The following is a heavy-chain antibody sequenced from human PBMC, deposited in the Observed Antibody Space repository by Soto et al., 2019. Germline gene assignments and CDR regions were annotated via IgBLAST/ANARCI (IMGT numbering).Heavy chain of an antibody. CDR1: GYSFSSYY. V-gene: IGHV1-46*01. J-gene: IGHJ4*02. D-gene: IGHD6-6*01. CDR2: INPSGGSS. Sequence: VASVKVSCKASGYSFSSYYIHWVRQGPGQGLEWMGLINPSGGSSTHAQKVQGRVTMTRDTSTTTVYMELRSLRFEDTAVYYCARVAASGSSESSFDYWGQGTLVTVSS. CDR3: ARVAASGSSESSFDY.